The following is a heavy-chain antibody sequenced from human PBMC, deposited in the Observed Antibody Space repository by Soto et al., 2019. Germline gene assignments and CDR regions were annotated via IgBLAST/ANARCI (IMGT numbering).Heavy chain of an antibody. D-gene: IGHD3-3*01. CDR2: VNHSGST. CDR3: ARGRLRFLEWFNWFDP. J-gene: IGHJ5*02. Sequence: PSETLSLTCAVYGGSFSGYYWSWIRQPPGKGLEWIGEVNHSGSTNYNPSLKSRVTISVDTSKNQFSLKLSSVTAADTAVYYCARGRLRFLEWFNWFDPWGQGTLVTVSS. CDR1: GGSFSGYY. V-gene: IGHV4-34*01.